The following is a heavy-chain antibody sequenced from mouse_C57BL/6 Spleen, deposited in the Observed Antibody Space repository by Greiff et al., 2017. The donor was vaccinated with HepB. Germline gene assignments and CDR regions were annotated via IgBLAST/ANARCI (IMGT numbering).Heavy chain of an antibody. Sequence: EVKLQESGPGLVKPSQSLSLTCSVTGYSITSGYYWNWIRQFPGNKLEWRGYISYDGSNNYNPSLKNRISITRDTSKNQFFLKLNSVTTEDTATYCCATPLSYAMDYWGQGTSVTVSS. D-gene: IGHD2-3*01. V-gene: IGHV3-6*01. CDR3: ATPLSYAMDY. J-gene: IGHJ4*01. CDR1: GYSITSGYY. CDR2: ISYDGSN.